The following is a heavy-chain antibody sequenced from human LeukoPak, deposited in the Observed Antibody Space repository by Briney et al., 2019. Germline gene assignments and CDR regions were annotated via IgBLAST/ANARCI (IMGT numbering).Heavy chain of an antibody. CDR3: ATAYYYDSSGYYYFDY. V-gene: IGHV1-24*01. D-gene: IGHD3-22*01. J-gene: IGHJ4*02. CDR2: FDAEDGET. CDR1: GYTLTELS. Sequence: ASVNVSCKVSGYTLTELSMHWVRQAPGKGLEWMGGFDAEDGETIYAQKFQGRVTMTEDTSTDTAYMELSSLRSEDTAVYYCATAYYYDSSGYYYFDYWGQGTLVTVSS.